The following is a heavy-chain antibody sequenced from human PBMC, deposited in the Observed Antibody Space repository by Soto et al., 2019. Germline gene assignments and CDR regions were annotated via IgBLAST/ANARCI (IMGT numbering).Heavy chain of an antibody. D-gene: IGHD5-18*01. CDR2: IIPIFGTA. CDR3: ARPSRLRGYSYGFDY. J-gene: IGHJ4*02. CDR1: GGTFSSYA. Sequence: GASVKVSCKASGGTFSSYAISWVRQAPGQGLEWMGGIIPIFGTANYAQKFQGRVTITADESTSTAYMELSSLRSEDTAVYYCARPSRLRGYSYGFDYWGQGTLVTVSS. V-gene: IGHV1-69*13.